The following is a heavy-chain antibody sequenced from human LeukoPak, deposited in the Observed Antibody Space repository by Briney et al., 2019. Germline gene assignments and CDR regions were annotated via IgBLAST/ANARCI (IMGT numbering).Heavy chain of an antibody. D-gene: IGHD3-10*01. V-gene: IGHV4-59*01. Sequence: PSETLSLTCTVSGGSISSYYWSWIRQPPGKGLEWIGYIYYSGSTNYNPSLKSRVTISVDTSKNQFSLELSSVTAADTAVYYCATSTMVRGVIITTPAFFDYWGQGTLVTVSS. CDR3: ATSTMVRGVIITTPAFFDY. CDR1: GGSISSYY. J-gene: IGHJ4*02. CDR2: IYYSGST.